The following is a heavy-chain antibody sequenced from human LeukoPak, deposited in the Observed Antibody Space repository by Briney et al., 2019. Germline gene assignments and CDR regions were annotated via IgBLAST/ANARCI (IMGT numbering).Heavy chain of an antibody. CDR1: GFTFSSYG. V-gene: IGHV3-30*18. CDR3: AKDRLTTVTTYFIGSMDV. CDR2: ISYDGSNK. J-gene: IGHJ6*02. D-gene: IGHD4-17*01. Sequence: GRSLRLSCAASGFTFSSYGMHWVRQAPGKGLEWVAVISYDGSNKYYADSVKGRFTISRDNSKNTLYLQMNSLRAEDTAVYYCAKDRLTTVTTYFIGSMDVWGQGTTVTVSS.